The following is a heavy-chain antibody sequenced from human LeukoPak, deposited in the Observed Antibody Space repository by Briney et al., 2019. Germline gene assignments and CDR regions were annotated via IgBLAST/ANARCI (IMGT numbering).Heavy chain of an antibody. V-gene: IGHV4-59*01. J-gene: IGHJ6*04. CDR2: IYCSGST. Sequence: SETLSLTCTVSGGSISSYYWSWIRQPPGKGLEWIGYIYCSGSTNYNPSLKSRVTISVDTSKNQFSLKLSSVTAADTAVYYCARSGGYCSGGSCYRLYYYYGMDVWGKGTTVTVSS. D-gene: IGHD2-15*01. CDR3: ARSGGYCSGGSCYRLYYYYGMDV. CDR1: GGSISSYY.